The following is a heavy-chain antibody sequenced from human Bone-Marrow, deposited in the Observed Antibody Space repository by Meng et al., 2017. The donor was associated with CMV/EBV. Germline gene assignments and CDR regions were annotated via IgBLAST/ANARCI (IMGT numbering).Heavy chain of an antibody. V-gene: IGHV3-23*01. J-gene: IGHJ6*02. D-gene: IGHD3-3*01. CDR3: ARELLFPPDYDFWSGYFIGYYYYGMDV. CDR2: ISGSGGNT. Sequence: GGSLRLSCAASGFTFSSYAMSWVRQAPGKGLEWVSAISGSGGNTYYADSVKGRFTISRDNSKNTLYLQMNSLRAEDTAVYYCARELLFPPDYDFWSGYFIGYYYYGMDVWGQGTTVTVYS. CDR1: GFTFSSYA.